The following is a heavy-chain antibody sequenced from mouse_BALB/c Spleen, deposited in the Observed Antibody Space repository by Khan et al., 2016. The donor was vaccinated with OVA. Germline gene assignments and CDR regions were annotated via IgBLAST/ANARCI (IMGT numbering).Heavy chain of an antibody. J-gene: IGHJ3*01. V-gene: IGHV5-4*02. Sequence: EVQLVESGGGLVKPGGSLKLSCAASGFTFSDYYMYWVRQTPEKRLEWVATIRDGGSYTYYLDSVKGRFTISRDDAKNNLYLQMNSLKSEDTAMYYCARGFYGNPFAYWGQGALVTVSA. D-gene: IGHD2-1*01. CDR1: GFTFSDYY. CDR2: IRDGGSYT. CDR3: ARGFYGNPFAY.